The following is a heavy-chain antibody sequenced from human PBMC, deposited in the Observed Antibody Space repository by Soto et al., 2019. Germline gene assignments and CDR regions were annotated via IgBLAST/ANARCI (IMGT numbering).Heavy chain of an antibody. Sequence: EVQLLESGGGLVQPGGSLRLSCAASRFTFSNYAMNWVRQAPGKGLAWVSAISDSSGRTYYADSVKGRFTVSRDNSKNTLYLQMNSLRAEDTAVHYCAKAQYCSGGSCYGWGDAFDIWRQGTMVTVSS. V-gene: IGHV3-23*01. CDR3: AKAQYCSGGSCYGWGDAFDI. CDR2: ISDSSGRT. D-gene: IGHD2-15*01. CDR1: RFTFSNYA. J-gene: IGHJ3*02.